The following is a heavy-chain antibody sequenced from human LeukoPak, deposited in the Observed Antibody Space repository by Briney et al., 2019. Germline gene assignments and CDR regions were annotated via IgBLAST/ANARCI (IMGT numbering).Heavy chain of an antibody. CDR2: IYTSGST. CDR1: GGSISTYY. D-gene: IGHD3-3*01. J-gene: IGHJ4*02. CDR3: ASSKGHYDFWSGPLYFEY. Sequence: SETLSLTCTVSGGSISTYYWTWIRQPAGKGLEWIGRIYTSGSTNYNPSLKSRVTISVDTSKNQFSLKLSSVTAADTAVYYCASSKGHYDFWSGPLYFEYWGQGTLVTVSS. V-gene: IGHV4-4*07.